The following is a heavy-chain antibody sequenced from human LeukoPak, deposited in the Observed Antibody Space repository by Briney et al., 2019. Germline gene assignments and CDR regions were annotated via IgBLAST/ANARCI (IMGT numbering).Heavy chain of an antibody. Sequence: SETLSLTCAVYGGSFSGYYWSWIRQPPGKGLEWIGEINHSGSTNYNPSLKSRVTISVDTSKNQFSLKLSSVTAADTAVYYCARGQYSSSLAYWGQGTLVTVSS. D-gene: IGHD6-6*01. V-gene: IGHV4-34*01. CDR1: GGSFSGYY. J-gene: IGHJ4*02. CDR3: ARGQYSSSLAY. CDR2: INHSGST.